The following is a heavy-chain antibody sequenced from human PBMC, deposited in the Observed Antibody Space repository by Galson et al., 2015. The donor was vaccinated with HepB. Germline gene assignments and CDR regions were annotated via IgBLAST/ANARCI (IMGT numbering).Heavy chain of an antibody. CDR2: IYHSGST. Sequence: SETLSLTCAVSGGSISSSNWWSWVRQPPGKGLEWIGEIYHSGSTNYNPSLKSRVTISVDKSKNQFSLKLSSVTAADTAVYYCARLEVFWSGYISEYYGMDVWGQGTTVTVSS. D-gene: IGHD3-3*01. V-gene: IGHV4-4*02. CDR1: GGSISSSNW. CDR3: ARLEVFWSGYISEYYGMDV. J-gene: IGHJ6*02.